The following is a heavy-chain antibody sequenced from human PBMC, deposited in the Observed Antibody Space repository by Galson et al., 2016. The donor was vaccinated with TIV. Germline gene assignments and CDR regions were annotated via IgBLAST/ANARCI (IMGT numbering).Heavy chain of an antibody. J-gene: IGHJ4*02. CDR3: VRGPYYYGSGSEEN. CDR1: GGTFSIHA. D-gene: IGHD3-10*01. V-gene: IGHV1-69*13. CDR2: IIPMFGTA. Sequence: SVKVSCKASGGTFSIHAFSWVRQAPGQGLEWMGRIIPMFGTANYAQRFQGRVTITADDSTSTFTSITYMELSSLRSEDTAGYYCVRGPYYYGSGSEENWGQGTLVTVSS.